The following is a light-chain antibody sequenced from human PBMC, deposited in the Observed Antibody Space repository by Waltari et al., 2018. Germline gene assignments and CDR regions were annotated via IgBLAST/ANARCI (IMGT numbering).Light chain of an antibody. V-gene: IGLV4-69*01. CDR1: SGHRSNV. CDR3: QTGGHGTWV. CDR2: VNSDGSH. Sequence: QLVLTQSPSASASLGASVKLTCTLSSGHRSNVIAWHQQQPEKGPRYLMKVNSDGSHNKGDEIPDRFSGSSSGAERYLTISSLQSEDEADYYCQTGGHGTWVFGGGTKLTVL. J-gene: IGLJ3*02.